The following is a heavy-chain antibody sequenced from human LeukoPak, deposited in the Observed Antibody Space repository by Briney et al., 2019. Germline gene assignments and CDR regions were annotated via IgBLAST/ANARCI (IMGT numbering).Heavy chain of an antibody. CDR1: GYTFTSYG. V-gene: IGHV1-18*01. CDR3: AREGDFWSGYLVFDY. Sequence: ASAKVSCKASGYTFTSYGISGGRQGPRQGLEWMGWISAYNGHTSHAQKLQGRVTMTTDTSTSTAYMELRSLRSDDAAVYYCAREGDFWSGYLVFDYWGQGTLVTVSS. D-gene: IGHD3-3*01. J-gene: IGHJ4*02. CDR2: ISAYNGHT.